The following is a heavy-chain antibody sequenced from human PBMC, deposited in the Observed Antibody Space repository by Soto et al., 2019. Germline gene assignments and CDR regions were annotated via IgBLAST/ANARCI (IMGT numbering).Heavy chain of an antibody. J-gene: IGHJ4*02. D-gene: IGHD5-12*01. CDR2: IYHSGST. Sequence: QLQLQESGSGLVKPSQTLSLTCAVSGGSISSGGYSWSWIRQPPGKGLEWIGYIYHSGSTYYNPSLMSRVTRSVGRSKNQLSLKLTSVTAADTAVYDCVAGGGLPRYYWGQGTLVTVSS. V-gene: IGHV4-30-2*01. CDR3: VAGGGLPRYY. CDR1: GGSISSGGYS.